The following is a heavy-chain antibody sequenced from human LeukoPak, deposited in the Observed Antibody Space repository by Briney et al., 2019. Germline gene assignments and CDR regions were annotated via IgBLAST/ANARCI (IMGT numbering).Heavy chain of an antibody. Sequence: ASVKVSCKASGGTFSSYAISWVRQAPGQGLEWMGRIIPILGIANYAQKFQGRVTITADKSTSTAYMELSSLRSEDTAVYYCARGGYSGSPDAFDIWGQGTMVTVSS. J-gene: IGHJ3*02. D-gene: IGHD1-26*01. CDR3: ARGGYSGSPDAFDI. V-gene: IGHV1-69*04. CDR2: IIPILGIA. CDR1: GGTFSSYA.